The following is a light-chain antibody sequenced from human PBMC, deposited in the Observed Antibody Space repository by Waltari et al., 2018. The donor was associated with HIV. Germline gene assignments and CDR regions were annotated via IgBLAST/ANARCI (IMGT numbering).Light chain of an antibody. J-gene: IGLJ3*02. CDR2: DDS. CDR3: RVWDSSRDWV. Sequence: SNVLTQPPSVSVAPGQTARITCGGINTGSKSVHWYQQRPGQALVVVVIDDSDRPSGVPEGVGGCSSGNTATLTISRVEAGDEACYYGRVWDSSRDWVFGGGTKLTVL. CDR1: NTGSKS. V-gene: IGLV3-21*02.